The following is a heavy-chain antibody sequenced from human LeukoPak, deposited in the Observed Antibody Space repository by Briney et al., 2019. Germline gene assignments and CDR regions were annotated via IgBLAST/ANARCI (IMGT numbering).Heavy chain of an antibody. CDR3: AKDGEMATISNYYYMDV. J-gene: IGHJ6*03. D-gene: IGHD5-24*01. CDR2: IRYDGSNK. V-gene: IGHV3-30*02. Sequence: PRGSLRLSCAESGFTFCSYGMHCVRQAPGKGLEWVAFIRYDGSNKYYADSVKGRFTISRDNSKNTLYLQMNSLRAEDTAVYYCAKDGEMATISNYYYMDVWSEGTTVTVSS. CDR1: GFTFCSYG.